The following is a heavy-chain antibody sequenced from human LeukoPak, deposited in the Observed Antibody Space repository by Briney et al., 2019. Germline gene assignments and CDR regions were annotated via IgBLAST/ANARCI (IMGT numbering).Heavy chain of an antibody. CDR1: GFTFSPYG. J-gene: IGHJ6*02. CDR3: AKDQYSRYYGMDV. CDR2: ISYDGNDK. V-gene: IGHV3-30*18. Sequence: GRSLRLSCAASGFTFSPYGMHWVRQAPGKGLEWVALISYDGNDKYYADSVKGRFTISRDNSKNTLFLQMNSLRAEDTVVYFCAKDQYSRYYGMDVWGQGTTVTVSS. D-gene: IGHD4-11*01.